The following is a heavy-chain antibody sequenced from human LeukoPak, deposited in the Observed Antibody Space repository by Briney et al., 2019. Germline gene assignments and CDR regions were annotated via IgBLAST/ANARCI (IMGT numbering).Heavy chain of an antibody. CDR3: ARDGESLRYFDWSPEGWFDP. CDR2: INTNTGNP. J-gene: IGHJ5*02. D-gene: IGHD3-9*01. Sequence: GASVKVSCKASGYTFTSYAMNWVRQAPGQGLEWMGWINTNTGNPTYAQGFTGRFVFSLDTSVSTAYLQISSLKAEDTAVYYCARDGESLRYFDWSPEGWFDPWGQGTLVTVSS. V-gene: IGHV7-4-1*02. CDR1: GYTFTSYA.